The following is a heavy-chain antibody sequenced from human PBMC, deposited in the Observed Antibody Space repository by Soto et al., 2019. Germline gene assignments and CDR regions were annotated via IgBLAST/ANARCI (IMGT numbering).Heavy chain of an antibody. CDR1: GGCISSGGYY. J-gene: IGHJ6*02. CDR3: ARATYSSSWGHYYYGMDV. V-gene: IGHV4-31*03. Sequence: SDTLSLTCTVSGGCISSGGYYWSWIRQHPGKGLEWIGYIYYSGSTYYNPSLKSRVTISVDTSKNQFSLKLSSVTAADTAVYYCARATYSSSWGHYYYGMDVWGQGTTVTGS. D-gene: IGHD6-6*01. CDR2: IYYSGST.